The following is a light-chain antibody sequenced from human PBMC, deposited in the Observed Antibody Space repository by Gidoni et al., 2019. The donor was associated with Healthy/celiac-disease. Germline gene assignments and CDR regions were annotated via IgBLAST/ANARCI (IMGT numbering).Light chain of an antibody. CDR1: QSVLYSSNNKNY. J-gene: IGKJ2*01. Sequence: DIVMTQFPDSLAVALGERATINCKSSQSVLYSSNNKNYLAWYQQKPGQPPKLLIYWASTRESGVPDRFSGSGSGTDFTITISSLQAEDVAVYYCQQYYSTPPYTFGQGTKLEIK. V-gene: IGKV4-1*01. CDR2: WAS. CDR3: QQYYSTPPYT.